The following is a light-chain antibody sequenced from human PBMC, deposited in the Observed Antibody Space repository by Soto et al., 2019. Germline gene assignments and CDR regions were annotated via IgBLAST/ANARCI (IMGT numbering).Light chain of an antibody. V-gene: IGLV1-44*01. CDR2: SNN. CDR1: SSNIGSNT. J-gene: IGLJ2*01. Sequence: QSVLTQPPSGSGTPGQRVTISCSGSSSNIGSNTVNWYQQLPGTAPKLLICSNNQRPSGVPDRFSGSKSGTSASLAISGLQSEDEADYYCAAWDDSLNGVVFGGGTQLTVL. CDR3: AAWDDSLNGVV.